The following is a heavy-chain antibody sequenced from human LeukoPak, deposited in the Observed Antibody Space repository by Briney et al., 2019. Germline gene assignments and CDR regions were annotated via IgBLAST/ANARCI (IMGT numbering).Heavy chain of an antibody. V-gene: IGHV1-8*03. CDR1: GYTFTSYD. D-gene: IGHD6-6*01. CDR3: ARARRGSSSAYYYYYMDV. CDR2: MNPNSGNT. Sequence: ASVKVSCKASGYTFTSYDINWVRQATGQGLEWMGWMNPNSGNTGYAQKFQGRVSITRNTSMSTAYMELSSLRSEDTAVYYCARARRGSSSAYYYYYMDVWGKGTTVTVSS. J-gene: IGHJ6*03.